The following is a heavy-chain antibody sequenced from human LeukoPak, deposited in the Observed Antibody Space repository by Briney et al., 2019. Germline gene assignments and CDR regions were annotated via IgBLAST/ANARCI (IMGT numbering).Heavy chain of an antibody. Sequence: GGSLRFSCAASGSTVSNNYMSWVRQAPGKGLEWVSVIHSGGTTNYADSVQGRFTISRDNSKTTVYLHMNSLRAEDTAVYYCARDSDSGYGPFASWGQGTLVTVSS. D-gene: IGHD5-12*01. CDR2: IHSGGTT. V-gene: IGHV3-53*01. CDR3: ARDSDSGYGPFAS. J-gene: IGHJ4*02. CDR1: GSTVSNNY.